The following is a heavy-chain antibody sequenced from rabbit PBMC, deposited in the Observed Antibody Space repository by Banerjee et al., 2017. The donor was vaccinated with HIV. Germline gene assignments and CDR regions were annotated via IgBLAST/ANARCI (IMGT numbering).Heavy chain of an antibody. CDR3: ARGDGGSSWAFAL. CDR1: GFSFSSSYY. D-gene: IGHD4-2*01. CDR2: IYTSSGNT. Sequence: QEQLEESGGDLVKPEGSLTLTCTASGFSFSSSYYMCWVRQAPGKGLEWIACIYTSSGNTWYASWAKGRFTISKTSSTTVTLQMTSLTDADTATYFCARGDGGSSWAFALWGPGTLVTVS. V-gene: IGHV1S45*01. J-gene: IGHJ4*01.